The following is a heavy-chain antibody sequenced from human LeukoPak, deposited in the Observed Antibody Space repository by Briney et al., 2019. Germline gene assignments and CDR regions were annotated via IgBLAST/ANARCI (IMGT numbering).Heavy chain of an antibody. J-gene: IGHJ6*03. CDR2: INWNSGST. CDR3: TKDAGVGSSSPSFYFYMDV. CDR1: GFTFVDYA. Sequence: GGSLRLSCAASGFTFVDYAMHWVRQAPGKGLEWVSSINWNSGSTAYADSVKGRFTISRDNAKKSIYLQMNSLRQDDTALYYCTKDAGVGSSSPSFYFYMDVWGKGTTVSVSS. V-gene: IGHV3-9*01. D-gene: IGHD6-6*01.